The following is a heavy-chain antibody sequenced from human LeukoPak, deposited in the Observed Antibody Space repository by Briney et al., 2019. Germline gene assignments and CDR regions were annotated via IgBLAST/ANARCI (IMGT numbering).Heavy chain of an antibody. CDR1: GFTFSIFG. D-gene: IGHD6-19*01. V-gene: IGHV3-30*03. Sequence: SGGSLRLSCAASGFTFSIFGMHWVRQAPGKGLEWVALISHTGNNGYYADSVKGRFSISRDNSKNTMYLQMDSLRAEDTAVYYCAAGYSSGWRNLIDYWGQGTLVTVSS. J-gene: IGHJ4*02. CDR3: AAGYSSGWRNLIDY. CDR2: ISHTGNNG.